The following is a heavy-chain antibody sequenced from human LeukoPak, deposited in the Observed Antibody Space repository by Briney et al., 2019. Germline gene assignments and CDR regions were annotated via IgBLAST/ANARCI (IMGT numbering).Heavy chain of an antibody. CDR1: GVSISSYF. D-gene: IGHD3-22*01. CDR2: IYYTGST. V-gene: IGHV4-59*01. J-gene: IGHJ4*02. Sequence: PSETLSLTCTVSGVSISSYFWSWFRQPPGKGLEWIGYIYYTGSTNYNPSLKSRVTISVDTSKNQFSLKLNSVTAADTAVYYCARYYYDSSGYFPDYFDYWGQGTLVTVSS. CDR3: ARYYYDSSGYFPDYFDY.